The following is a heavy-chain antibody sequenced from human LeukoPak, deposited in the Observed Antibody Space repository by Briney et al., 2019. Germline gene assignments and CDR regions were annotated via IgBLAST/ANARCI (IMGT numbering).Heavy chain of an antibody. CDR2: FDPEDGET. J-gene: IGHJ5*02. Sequence: ASVKVSCKVSGYTLTELSMHWVRQAPGKGLEWMGGFDPEDGETIYAQKFQGRVTMTEDTSTDTAYMELSSLRSEDTAVYYCATLAIAEAGSWFDPWGQGTLVTVSS. CDR3: ATLAIAEAGSWFDP. D-gene: IGHD6-19*01. CDR1: GYTLTELS. V-gene: IGHV1-24*01.